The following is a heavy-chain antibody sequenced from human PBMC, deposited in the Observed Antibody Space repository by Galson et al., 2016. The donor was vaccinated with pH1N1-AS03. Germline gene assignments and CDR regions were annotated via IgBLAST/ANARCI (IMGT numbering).Heavy chain of an antibody. CDR1: GYRFTNYW. CDR3: ARPRLNYFDN. V-gene: IGHV5-51*01. CDR2: IYPGNSDS. D-gene: IGHD3-16*01. J-gene: IGHJ4*02. Sequence: SGYRFTNYWIGWVRQMPGKGLEWMGIIYPGNSDSRYNKSFQGQVTISADTSISTVYLQWSSLQASDTAMYYCARPRLNYFDNWGQGTLVTVSS.